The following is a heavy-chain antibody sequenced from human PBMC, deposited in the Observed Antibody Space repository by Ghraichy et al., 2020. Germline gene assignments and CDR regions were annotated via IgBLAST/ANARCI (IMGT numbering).Heavy chain of an antibody. V-gene: IGHV4-30-2*01. CDR1: GGSISSGGYS. CDR2: IYHSGST. J-gene: IGHJ4*02. Sequence: SQTLSRTCAVSGGSISSGGYSWSWIRQPPGKGLEWIGYIYHSGSTYYNPSLKSRVTISVDRSKNQFSLKLSSVTAADTAVYYCARDDGTATGTLDYWGQGTLVTVSS. D-gene: IGHD5-18*01. CDR3: ARDDGTATGTLDY.